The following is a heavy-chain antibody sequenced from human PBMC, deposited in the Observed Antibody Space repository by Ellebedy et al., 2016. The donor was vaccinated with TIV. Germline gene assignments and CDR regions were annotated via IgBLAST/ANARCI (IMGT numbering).Heavy chain of an antibody. CDR2: VYTSGCT. D-gene: IGHD3-9*01. V-gene: IGHV4-4*07. CDR1: RGSISRYY. CDR3: AIDGPSDDIADY. J-gene: IGHJ4*02. Sequence: MPSETLSLTCTVSRGSISRYYWRWIRPPAGKGLEWIGRVYTSGCTNSNPSLKSRVAMSVDTSKNQFSQKLSSVTAADTAVYYCAIDGPSDDIADYWGQGTLVSVSS.